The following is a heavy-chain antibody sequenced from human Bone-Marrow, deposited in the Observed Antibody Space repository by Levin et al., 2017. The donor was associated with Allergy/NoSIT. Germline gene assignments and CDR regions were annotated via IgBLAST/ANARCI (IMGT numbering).Heavy chain of an antibody. CDR2: VYPDDSDT. Sequence: PGESLKISCKASGYRFTKYWIGWVRQTPGKGLEWLGIVYPDDSDTRYSPSFQGQFTMSVDKSIDTAYLQWSSLGASDTAMYYCARLFVIPDVLYYFDYWGQGALVTVSS. V-gene: IGHV5-51*01. CDR1: GYRFTKYW. CDR3: ARLFVIPDVLYYFDY. D-gene: IGHD2/OR15-2a*01. J-gene: IGHJ4*02.